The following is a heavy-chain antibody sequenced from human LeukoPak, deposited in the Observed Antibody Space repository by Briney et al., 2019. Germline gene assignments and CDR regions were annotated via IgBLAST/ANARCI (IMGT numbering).Heavy chain of an antibody. CDR1: GGSISSYF. D-gene: IGHD1-14*01. CDR2: IYYSGST. V-gene: IGHV4-59*01. Sequence: PSETLSLTCTVSGGSISSYFWSWIRQPPGKGLQWIGYIYYSGSTIYNPSLKSRVTISVDTSKNQFSLKLSSVTAADTAVYYCARASEDYYYYYMDVWGKGTTVTISS. J-gene: IGHJ6*03. CDR3: ARASEDYYYYYMDV.